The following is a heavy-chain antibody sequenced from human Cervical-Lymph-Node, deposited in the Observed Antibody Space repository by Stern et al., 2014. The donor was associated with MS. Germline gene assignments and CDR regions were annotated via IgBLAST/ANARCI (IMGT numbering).Heavy chain of an antibody. J-gene: IGHJ4*02. D-gene: IGHD3-22*01. V-gene: IGHV1-69*01. CDR3: ARDRRHYDTSGGYYFDS. Sequence: QLVQSGAEVKKPGSSVKVSCTASGGSFSYYAINWVRQAPGQGPEWMGGIIPIVRTANYAQKFQGRVTITADESTSTAYMELSSLRSEDTAVYYCARDRRHYDTSGGYYFDSWGQGTLVTVSS. CDR2: IIPIVRTA. CDR1: GGSFSYYA.